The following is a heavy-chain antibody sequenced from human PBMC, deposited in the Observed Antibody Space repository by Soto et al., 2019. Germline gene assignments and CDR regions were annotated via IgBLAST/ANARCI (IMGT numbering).Heavy chain of an antibody. CDR2: ILYDGTNK. Sequence: GSLRLSCAASGFTFRSYAMHWVRQAPGKGLEWVALILYDGTNKYYADSVKGRFTISRDNSKNTLFLHMNGLRPEDTAVYYCARAPQYCSDGTCYSANWLDPWGQGT. CDR1: GFTFRSYA. D-gene: IGHD2-15*01. V-gene: IGHV3-30-3*01. CDR3: ARAPQYCSDGTCYSANWLDP. J-gene: IGHJ5*02.